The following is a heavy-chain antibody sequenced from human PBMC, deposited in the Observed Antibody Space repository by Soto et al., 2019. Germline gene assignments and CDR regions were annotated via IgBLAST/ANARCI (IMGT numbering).Heavy chain of an antibody. V-gene: IGHV2-5*01. CDR1: GFSLSTGGGA. CDR3: AHRRSVASRCWFGP. J-gene: IGHJ5*02. D-gene: IGHD6-6*01. CDR2: IYANGNE. Sequence: QTTLKESGPTLVKPTETLTLTCTFSGFSLSTGGGAVGWIRQPPGKALEWLALIYANGNEVYSSSPRNRLTITKDTSKNQVVLTMTNMGPVDTATYYCAHRRSVASRCWFGPWGQGTLVIVSS.